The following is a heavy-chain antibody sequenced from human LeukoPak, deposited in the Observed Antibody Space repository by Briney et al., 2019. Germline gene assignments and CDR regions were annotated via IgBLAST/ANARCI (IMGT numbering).Heavy chain of an antibody. CDR3: ARDLRWSETNFDY. V-gene: IGHV1-18*01. CDR1: GYTFTSYG. Sequence: ASVKVSCTASGYTFTSYGISWVRQAPGQGLEWMGWISAYNGNTNYAQKLQGRVTMTTDTSTSTAHMELRSLRSDDTAVYYCARDLRWSETNFDYWGQGTLVTVSS. CDR2: ISAYNGNT. D-gene: IGHD4-23*01. J-gene: IGHJ4*02.